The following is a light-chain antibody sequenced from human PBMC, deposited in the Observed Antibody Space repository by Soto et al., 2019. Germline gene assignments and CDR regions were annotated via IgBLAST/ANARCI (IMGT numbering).Light chain of an antibody. V-gene: IGKV3-20*01. CDR2: GAS. CDR3: QQYGSSPYT. J-gene: IGKJ2*01. Sequence: DIVLTQSPGTLSLSPGERATLSCRASQSLSSSNLAWYQQKPGQAPRLLIYGASNRATGIPDRFSGSGSGTDFTLTISRLEPEDFVVYYCQQYGSSPYTFGQGTKLEIK. CDR1: QSLSSSN.